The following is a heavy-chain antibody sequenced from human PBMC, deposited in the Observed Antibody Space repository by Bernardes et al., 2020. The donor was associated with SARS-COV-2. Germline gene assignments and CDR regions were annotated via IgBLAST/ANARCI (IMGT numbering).Heavy chain of an antibody. D-gene: IGHD3-22*01. CDR1: GGSISSDY. Sequence: ETLSLPFTVPGGSISSDYWSWIRQPPGKGLEWIGYISYSGITNYNPSLKSRVTISSDTSKNQFSLKLSSVTAADTAVYYCARLAFEDSSGYFVGAFDIWGQGTMVTVSS. CDR3: ARLAFEDSSGYFVGAFDI. J-gene: IGHJ3*02. CDR2: ISYSGIT. V-gene: IGHV4-59*01.